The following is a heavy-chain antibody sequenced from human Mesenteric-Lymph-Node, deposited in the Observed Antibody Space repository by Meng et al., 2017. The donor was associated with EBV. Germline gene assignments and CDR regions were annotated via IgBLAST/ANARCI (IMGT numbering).Heavy chain of an antibody. V-gene: IGHV4-4*02. J-gene: IGHJ4*01. CDR3: ARDLRGNGALTGLFDS. CDR1: CGSITSTMW. CDR2: IYHFGRT. D-gene: IGHD3-9*01. Sequence: GRLHESGPRLVKPSGTLSLTCAFSCGSITSTMWWRCVRQSPGKRLECIGEIYHFGRTNYNPSLKSRVTMSVDRSKNQFSLRLSSVTAADTAVYYCARDLRGNGALTGLFDSWGLGTLVTVSS.